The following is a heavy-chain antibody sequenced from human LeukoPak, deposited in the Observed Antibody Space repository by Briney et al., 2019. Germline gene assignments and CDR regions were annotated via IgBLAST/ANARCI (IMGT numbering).Heavy chain of an antibody. CDR1: GFSFRSYA. J-gene: IGHJ4*02. V-gene: IGHV3-23*01. Sequence: GGSLRLSCVASGFSFRSYAMSWVRQAPGKGLEWVSGISDSGGSTYYADSVKGRFTISRDNPKNTVYLQMNSLRVEDTAVYYCAKDAAGSSWPYYFDYWGQGTLVTVSS. CDR2: ISDSGGST. D-gene: IGHD6-13*01. CDR3: AKDAAGSSWPYYFDY.